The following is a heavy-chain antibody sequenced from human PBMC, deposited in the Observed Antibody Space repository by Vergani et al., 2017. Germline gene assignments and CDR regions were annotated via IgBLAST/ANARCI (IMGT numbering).Heavy chain of an antibody. CDR2: IYYSGST. V-gene: IGHV4-59*01. D-gene: IGHD3-10*02. J-gene: IGHJ4*02. CDR1: GGSLSSYY. Sequence: QVQLQESGPGLVKPSETLSLTCTVSGGSLSSYYWSWIRPPPGTGLEWFGYIYYSGSTNYTPSLKSRVTISVDTSKNQFSLKLRSVTAADTAVDYCARELMIGAGTVSDYWGQGTLVTVSS. CDR3: ARELMIGAGTVSDY.